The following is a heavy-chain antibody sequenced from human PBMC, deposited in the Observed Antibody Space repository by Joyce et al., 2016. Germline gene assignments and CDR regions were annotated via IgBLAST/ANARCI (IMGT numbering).Heavy chain of an antibody. CDR2: ISGDRRFI. Sequence: EVQLVESGGGLVKPGGSLKISCAASGFMFSTSSMSWFRHAPGKGLEWVSAISGDRRFIFHADSVRGRFTVSRDNAENSLYLQMKSLGVEDTAVYFCARGGLVYDYSMDVWGQGTTVIVSS. CDR1: GFMFSTSS. J-gene: IGHJ6*02. CDR3: ARGGLVYDYSMDV. V-gene: IGHV3-21*02. D-gene: IGHD2-21*01.